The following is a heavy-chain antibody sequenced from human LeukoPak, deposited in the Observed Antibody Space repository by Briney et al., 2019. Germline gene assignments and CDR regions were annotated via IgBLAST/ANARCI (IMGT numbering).Heavy chain of an antibody. CDR2: INHSGST. V-gene: IGHV4-34*01. Sequence: SETLSLTCAVYGGSFSGYYWSWIRQPPGKGLEWIGEINHSGSTYYNPSLKSRVTISVDTSENQFSLEVTSVTAADTAVYYCARHPHLYDSSGYYPGYFDYWGQGTLVTVSS. CDR1: GGSFSGYY. D-gene: IGHD3-22*01. J-gene: IGHJ4*02. CDR3: ARHPHLYDSSGYYPGYFDY.